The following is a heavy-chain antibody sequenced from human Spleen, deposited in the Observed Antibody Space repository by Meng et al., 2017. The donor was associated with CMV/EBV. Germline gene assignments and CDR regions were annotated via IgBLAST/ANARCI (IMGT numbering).Heavy chain of an antibody. CDR2: IYYSGST. V-gene: IGHV4-39*01. CDR1: GGSISSSSYY. CDR3: ARHTYNWNYVGFDY. Sequence: SGGSISSSSYYWGWIRQPPGKGLEWIGSIYYSGSTYYSPSLKSRVTISVDTSKNQFSLKLSSVTAADTAAYYCARHTYNWNYVGFDYWGQGTLVTVSS. D-gene: IGHD1-7*01. J-gene: IGHJ4*02.